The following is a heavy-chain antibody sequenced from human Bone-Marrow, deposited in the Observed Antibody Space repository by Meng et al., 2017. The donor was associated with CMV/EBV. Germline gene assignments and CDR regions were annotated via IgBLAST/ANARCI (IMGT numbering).Heavy chain of an antibody. CDR2: IYYSGST. Sequence: SETLSLTCTVSGGPVSSGSYYWSWIRQPPGKGLEWIGYIYYSGSTYYNPSLKSRVTISVDTSKNQFSLKLSSVTAADTAVYYCARVRRKYYDSSGPFDYWGQGTLVTVSS. CDR3: ARVRRKYYDSSGPFDY. CDR1: GGPVSSGSYY. D-gene: IGHD3-22*01. J-gene: IGHJ4*02. V-gene: IGHV4-31*03.